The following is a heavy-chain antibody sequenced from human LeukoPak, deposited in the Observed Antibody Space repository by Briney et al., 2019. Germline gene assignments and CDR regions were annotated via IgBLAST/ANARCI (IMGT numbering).Heavy chain of an antibody. D-gene: IGHD3-22*01. CDR1: GGSISSYY. V-gene: IGHV4-59*08. J-gene: IGHJ3*02. CDR3: ARHSPRDSSGNDAFDI. Sequence: SETLPLTCSVSGGSISSYYCSWIRQPPGKGLEWIGYIYYSGSTNYNPSLRSRVTISEDTSKNQFSLKLSSVTAADTAVYYCARHSPRDSSGNDAFDIWGQGTMVTVSS. CDR2: IYYSGST.